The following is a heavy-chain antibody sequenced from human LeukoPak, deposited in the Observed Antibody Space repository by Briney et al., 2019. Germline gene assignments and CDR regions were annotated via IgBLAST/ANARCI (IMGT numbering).Heavy chain of an antibody. J-gene: IGHJ6*03. CDR2: ISSSSSYK. V-gene: IGHV3-21*01. Sequence: GGSLRLSCAASGFTFSSYSMNWVRQAQGKGLGWVSSISSSSSYKYYADSVKGRFTIPRDNAKNSLYLQMNSLRAEDTAVYYCARDGRFGVGGYYYYYMDVWGKGTTVTVSS. CDR3: ARDGRFGVGGYYYYYMDV. CDR1: GFTFSSYS. D-gene: IGHD3-16*01.